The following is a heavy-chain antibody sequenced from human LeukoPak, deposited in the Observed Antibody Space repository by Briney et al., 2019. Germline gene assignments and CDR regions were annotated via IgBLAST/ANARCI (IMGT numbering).Heavy chain of an antibody. J-gene: IGHJ3*02. D-gene: IGHD3-22*01. V-gene: IGHV1-2*02. CDR1: GYIFSGYY. Sequence: ASVKVSCKASGYIFSGYYMHWLRQAPGQGLEWMGWINPHSGGTHYAQKFQGRVTMTRDTSSSTAYMELSSLRSADTAVYYCASEYKYDSSGANAFDIWGQGTMVTVSS. CDR3: ASEYKYDSSGANAFDI. CDR2: INPHSGGT.